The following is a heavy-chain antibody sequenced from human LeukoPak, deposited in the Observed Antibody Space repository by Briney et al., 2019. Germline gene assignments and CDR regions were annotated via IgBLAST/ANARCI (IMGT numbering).Heavy chain of an antibody. J-gene: IGHJ4*02. CDR2: IYWDDDK. CDR3: ARSTYYYDSSGHLFDY. D-gene: IGHD3-22*01. CDR1: GFSLSTSGVG. Sequence: SGPTLVKPTQTLTLTCTFSGFSLSTSGVGVGWIRQPPGKALEWLALIYWDDDKRYSPSLKSRLTITKDTSKNQVVLTMTNMDPVDTATYYCARSTYYYDSSGHLFDYWGQGTLVTVSS. V-gene: IGHV2-5*02.